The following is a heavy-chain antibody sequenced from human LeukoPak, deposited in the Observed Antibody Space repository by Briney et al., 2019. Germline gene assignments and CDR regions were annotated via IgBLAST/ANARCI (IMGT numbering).Heavy chain of an antibody. D-gene: IGHD4-11*01. CDR1: GGSISSYY. V-gene: IGHV4-59*01. CDR3: ARGPMTTGIYYYYYMDV. Sequence: PSETLSLTCTVSGGSISSYYWSWIRQPPGKGLEWIGYIYYSGSTNYNPSLKSRVTISVDTSKNQFSLKLSSVTAADTAVYYCARGPMTTGIYYYYYMDVWGKGTTVTISS. CDR2: IYYSGST. J-gene: IGHJ6*03.